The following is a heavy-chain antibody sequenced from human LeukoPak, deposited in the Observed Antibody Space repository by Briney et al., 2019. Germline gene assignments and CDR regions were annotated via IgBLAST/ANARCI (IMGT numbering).Heavy chain of an antibody. D-gene: IGHD3-22*01. J-gene: IGHJ4*02. CDR2: ISAYNGNT. CDR3: ARGGSSSWYSLYYYDSSGYFYYFDY. Sequence: GASVKVSCKASGYTFTSYGISWVRQAPGQGLEWMGWISAYNGNTNYAQKLQGRVTMTTDTSTSTAYMELRSLRSDDTAVYYCARGGSSSWYSLYYYDSSGYFYYFDYWGQGTLVTVSS. CDR1: GYTFTSYG. V-gene: IGHV1-18*01.